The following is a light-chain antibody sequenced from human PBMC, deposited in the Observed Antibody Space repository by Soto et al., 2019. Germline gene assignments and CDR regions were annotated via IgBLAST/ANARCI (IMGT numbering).Light chain of an antibody. Sequence: EIVMTQSPATPSVSPGERATLSCRAGQNIHTNLAWYQQKPGQAPRLLFYGASTGATGVPARFSGSGSGTEFTLTISSLQSEDFAVYYCHQYKSWPTWTFGPGTKVEIK. CDR3: HQYKSWPTWT. CDR2: GAS. V-gene: IGKV3-15*01. J-gene: IGKJ1*01. CDR1: QNIHTN.